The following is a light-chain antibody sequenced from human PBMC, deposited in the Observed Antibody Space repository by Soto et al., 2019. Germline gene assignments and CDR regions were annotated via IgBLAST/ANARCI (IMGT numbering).Light chain of an antibody. V-gene: IGKV3-11*01. J-gene: IGKJ4*01. Sequence: EIVLTQSPATLSLSPGQEATLSCRASQNINNYLAWYRQQPGQAPRLLIFDASTRATGIPRRFSGSGSGTDFTLTISSLGPQDFATYYCLLPSFPAEISFGGGTSVEI. CDR2: DAS. CDR3: LLPSFPAEIS. CDR1: QNINNY.